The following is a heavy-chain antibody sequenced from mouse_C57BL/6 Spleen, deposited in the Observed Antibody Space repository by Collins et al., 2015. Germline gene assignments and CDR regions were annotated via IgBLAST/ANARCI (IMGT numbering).Heavy chain of an antibody. CDR3: ARWEGGRFAY. Sequence: QVQLQQSGAELARPGASVKLSCKASGYTFTSYWMQWVKQRPGQGLEWIGAIYPGDGDTRYTQKFKGKATLTADKSSSTAYMQLSSLASEDSAVYYCARWEGGRFAYWGQGTLVTVSA. CDR2: IYPGDGDT. D-gene: IGHD2-3*01. CDR1: GYTFTSYW. V-gene: IGHV1-87*01. J-gene: IGHJ3*01.